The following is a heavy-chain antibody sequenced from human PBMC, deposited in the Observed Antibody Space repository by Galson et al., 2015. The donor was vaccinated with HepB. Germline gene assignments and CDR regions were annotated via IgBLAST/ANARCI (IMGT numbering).Heavy chain of an antibody. J-gene: IGHJ3*02. V-gene: IGHV1-69*04. D-gene: IGHD5-12*01. CDR1: GGTFSSYT. Sequence: SVKVSCKASGGTFSSYTISWVRQAPGQGLEWMGRIIPILGIANYAQKFQGRVTITADKSTSTAYMELSSLRSEDTAVYYCARDLEYSGYDLDAFDIWGQGTMVTVSS. CDR2: IIPILGIA. CDR3: ARDLEYSGYDLDAFDI.